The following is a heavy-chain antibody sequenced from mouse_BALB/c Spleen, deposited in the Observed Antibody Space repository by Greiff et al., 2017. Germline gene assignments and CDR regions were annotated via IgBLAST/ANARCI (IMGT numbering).Heavy chain of an antibody. CDR3: ARHDYDEIAY. Sequence: EVKLMESGGGLVKPGGSLKLSCAASGFAFSSYDMSWVRQTPEERLEWVAYISSGGGSTYYPDTLKGRVTITRDNTKNTLYLQMSSLKSEDTAIYYCARHDYDEIAYWGQGTLVTVSA. J-gene: IGHJ3*01. V-gene: IGHV5-12-1*01. CDR2: ISSGGGST. D-gene: IGHD2-4*01. CDR1: GFAFSSYD.